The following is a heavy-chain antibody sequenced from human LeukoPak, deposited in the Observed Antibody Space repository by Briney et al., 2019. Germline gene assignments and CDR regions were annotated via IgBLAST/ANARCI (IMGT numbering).Heavy chain of an antibody. J-gene: IGHJ4*02. CDR2: ISSSSSYI. CDR3: ARDLNPGY. Sequence: PGGSLRLSCAASGFTLSTYTMNWVRQAPGKGLEWVSSISSSSSYIYYADSVKGRFTISRDDAKNSLSLQMNSLRAEDTAVYYCARDLNPGYWGQGTLVTVSS. CDR1: GFTLSTYT. V-gene: IGHV3-21*01. D-gene: IGHD3-10*01.